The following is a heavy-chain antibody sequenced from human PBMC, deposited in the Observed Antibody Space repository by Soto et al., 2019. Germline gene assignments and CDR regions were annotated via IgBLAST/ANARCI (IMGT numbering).Heavy chain of an antibody. Sequence: LRLSCAASGFDFSTHWMHWVRQAPGKGLEWVSRIDDDGSSTRYADSVKGRFTISRDNAKNIVYLEMTSLRTEDTAVYFCARRLELPLGASLYYYGMDVWGQGTTVTVSS. CDR1: GFDFSTHW. V-gene: IGHV3-74*01. CDR2: IDDDGSST. J-gene: IGHJ6*02. CDR3: ARRLELPLGASLYYYGMDV. D-gene: IGHD1-7*01.